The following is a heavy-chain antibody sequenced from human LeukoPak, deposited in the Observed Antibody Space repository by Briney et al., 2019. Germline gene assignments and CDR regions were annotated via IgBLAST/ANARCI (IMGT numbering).Heavy chain of an antibody. V-gene: IGHV1-69*13. Sequence: SVKVSCKASGGTFSSYAISWVRQAPGRGLEWMGGIIPIFGTANYAQKFQGRVTITADESTSTAFMELSSLRSEDTAVYYCARGVQYDSSGYTFDYWGQGTLVTVSS. CDR3: ARGVQYDSSGYTFDY. CDR2: IIPIFGTA. J-gene: IGHJ4*02. D-gene: IGHD3-22*01. CDR1: GGTFSSYA.